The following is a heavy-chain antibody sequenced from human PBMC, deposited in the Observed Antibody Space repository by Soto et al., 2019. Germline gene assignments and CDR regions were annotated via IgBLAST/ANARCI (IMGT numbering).Heavy chain of an antibody. CDR3: ARDSSPYYDFWSGFYTYFDY. J-gene: IGHJ4*02. CDR1: GSTFSDYY. V-gene: IGHV3-11*01. D-gene: IGHD3-3*01. Sequence: GGSLRLSCAASGSTFSDYYMSWIRQAPGKGLEWVSHISSSGSNIYYADSVKGRFTISRDNSKNSLYLQMNSLRADDTAVYYCARDSSPYYDFWSGFYTYFDYWGQGALVTVSS. CDR2: ISSSGSNI.